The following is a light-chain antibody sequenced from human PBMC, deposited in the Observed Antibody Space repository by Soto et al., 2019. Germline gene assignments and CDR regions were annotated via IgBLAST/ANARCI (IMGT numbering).Light chain of an antibody. CDR1: SSNIGAGYD. J-gene: IGLJ3*02. CDR2: GNS. V-gene: IGLV1-40*01. Sequence: QSVLTQPPSVSGAPGQRVTISCTGSSSNIGAGYDVHWYQQLPGTAPKLLIYGNSNRPSGVPDRFSGSKSGTSASLAITGLQAEEEADYYCQSYGSSLSGLWVFGGGTKLTVL. CDR3: QSYGSSLSGLWV.